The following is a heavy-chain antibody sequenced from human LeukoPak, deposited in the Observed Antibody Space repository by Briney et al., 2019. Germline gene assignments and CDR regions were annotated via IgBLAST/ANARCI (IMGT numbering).Heavy chain of an antibody. CDR3: AKRGDYSNHYYFDY. Sequence: GGSLRLSCAASGFTFSSYAMNWVRQAPGKGLEGVSGIGTAGGSTYYVDSVRGRFIISRDNSKNTLFLQMNSLRAEDRGVYCCAKRGDYSNHYYFDYWGRGTLVTVSS. J-gene: IGHJ4*02. V-gene: IGHV3-23*01. CDR1: GFTFSSYA. D-gene: IGHD4-11*01. CDR2: IGTAGGST.